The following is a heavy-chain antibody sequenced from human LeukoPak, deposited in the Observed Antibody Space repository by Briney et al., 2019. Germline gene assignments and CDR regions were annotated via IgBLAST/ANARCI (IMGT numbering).Heavy chain of an antibody. Sequence: GESLKISCKGSGYSFTTYWIGWVRQMPGKGLEWMGIIYPGDSDTKYSPSFQGQVTISADKSISTAYLQWSSLKASDTAMYYCARHHCYYDSSGYYCDYWGQGTLVTVSS. CDR1: GYSFTTYW. D-gene: IGHD3-22*01. CDR3: ARHHCYYDSSGYYCDY. J-gene: IGHJ4*02. V-gene: IGHV5-51*01. CDR2: IYPGDSDT.